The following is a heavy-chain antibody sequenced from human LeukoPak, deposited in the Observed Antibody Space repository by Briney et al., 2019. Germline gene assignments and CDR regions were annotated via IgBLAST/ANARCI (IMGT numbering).Heavy chain of an antibody. D-gene: IGHD6-13*01. CDR2: ISAYNGDT. CDR1: GYTFNNYA. Sequence: ASVKVSCKASGYTFNNYAISWVRQAPGQGLEWMGWISAYNGDTKFAQKFQGRVTMTTDTSTSTAYMELRSLRSDDTAVYYCARSPRQLASRVDFWGQGTLVTVSS. J-gene: IGHJ4*02. V-gene: IGHV1-18*01. CDR3: ARSPRQLASRVDF.